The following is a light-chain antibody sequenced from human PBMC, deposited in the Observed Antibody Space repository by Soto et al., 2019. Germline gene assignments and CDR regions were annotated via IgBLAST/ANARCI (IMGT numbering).Light chain of an antibody. CDR1: QSISNH. Sequence: DIQMTQSPSSLSASVEDRVIITCGASQSISNHLNWYQQKPGKAPKLLIFAASSLQSGVPSRFSGNRSGPDFTLTISSLKPEDFATYYCQQSYSSTPTFGQGTKVDIK. J-gene: IGKJ1*01. CDR2: AAS. CDR3: QQSYSSTPT. V-gene: IGKV1-39*01.